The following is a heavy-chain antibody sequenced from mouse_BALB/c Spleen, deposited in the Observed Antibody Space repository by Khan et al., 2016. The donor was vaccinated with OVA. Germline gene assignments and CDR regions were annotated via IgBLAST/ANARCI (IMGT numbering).Heavy chain of an antibody. CDR3: ARGAIYWYFDV. Sequence: QIQLVQSGPELKKPGETVKISCKASGYTFTNYGMNWVKQAPGKGLKWMGWINTYTGEPTSTDDFKGRFAFSLETSASTAYLQINNLKNEDMATYFCARGAIYWYFDVWGAGTTVTVSS. CDR2: INTYTGEP. V-gene: IGHV9-1*02. J-gene: IGHJ1*01. CDR1: GYTFTNYG.